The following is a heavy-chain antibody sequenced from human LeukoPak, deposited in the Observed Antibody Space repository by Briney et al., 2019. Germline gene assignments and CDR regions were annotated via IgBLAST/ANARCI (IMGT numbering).Heavy chain of an antibody. CDR3: AIGPYTSGWDLYDY. V-gene: IGHV4-4*07. Sequence: PSETLSHTCTVSGGSITSYYWSWIRQPAGKGLEWIGRIYTSGNTNYNPSLKSRVTMSVDTSKNQFSLKLSSVTAADTAVYYCAIGPYTSGWDLYDYWGQGTLVTVSS. CDR1: GGSITSYY. J-gene: IGHJ4*02. CDR2: IYTSGNT. D-gene: IGHD6-19*01.